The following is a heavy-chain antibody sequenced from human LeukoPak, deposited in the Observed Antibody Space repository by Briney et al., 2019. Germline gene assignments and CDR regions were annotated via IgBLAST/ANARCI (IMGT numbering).Heavy chain of an antibody. CDR3: ASSIYCGGDCYAFDI. J-gene: IGHJ3*02. CDR1: GYTFTSYG. V-gene: IGHV1-18*01. Sequence: ASVKVSCRASGYTFTSYGISWVRQAPGQGLEWMGWISAYNGNTNYAQKLQGRVTMTTDTSTSTAYMELRSLRSDDTAVYYCASSIYCGGDCYAFDIWGQGTMVTVSS. CDR2: ISAYNGNT. D-gene: IGHD2-21*02.